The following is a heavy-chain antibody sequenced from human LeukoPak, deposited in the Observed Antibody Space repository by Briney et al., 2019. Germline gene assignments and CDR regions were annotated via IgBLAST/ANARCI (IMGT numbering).Heavy chain of an antibody. V-gene: IGHV4-31*11. CDR1: GGSISSGDYY. Sequence: PSETLSLTCAVSGGSISSGDYYWSWIRQHPGKGLEWIGYIYYSGNTYYNPSLKSRVTISVDTSKNQFSLKLSSVTDADTAVYYCATRGYGSTWHSQNWGQGTLVTVSS. CDR2: IYYSGNT. D-gene: IGHD6-13*01. J-gene: IGHJ4*02. CDR3: ATRGYGSTWHSQN.